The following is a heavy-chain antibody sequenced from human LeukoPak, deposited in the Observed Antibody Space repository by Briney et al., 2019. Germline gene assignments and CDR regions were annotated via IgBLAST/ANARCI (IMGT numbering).Heavy chain of an antibody. CDR1: GGTFSSYA. J-gene: IGHJ1*01. CDR3: ARDSGYYYAYFQH. Sequence: ASVKVSCTASGGTFSSYAISWVRQAPGQGLEWMGRIIPILGIANYAQKFQGRVTITADKSTSTAYMELSSLRSEDTAVYYCARDSGYYYAYFQHWGQGTLVTVSS. D-gene: IGHD3-22*01. CDR2: IIPILGIA. V-gene: IGHV1-69*04.